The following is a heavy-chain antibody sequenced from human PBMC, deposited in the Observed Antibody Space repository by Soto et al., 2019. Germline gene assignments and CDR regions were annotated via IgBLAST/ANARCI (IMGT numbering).Heavy chain of an antibody. CDR3: ARHGGTFDP. CDR1: SGSISTYD. J-gene: IGHJ5*02. Sequence: QVQLQESGPGLVKPSETLSLTCTVSSGSISTYDWSWIRQPPGKGLEWIGYGSYSGSTNYNPSLKSRVTISVDTSKNQFSLKLNSVTAADTAVYYCARHGGTFDPWGQGTLVIVSS. D-gene: IGHD3-16*01. CDR2: GSYSGST. V-gene: IGHV4-59*08.